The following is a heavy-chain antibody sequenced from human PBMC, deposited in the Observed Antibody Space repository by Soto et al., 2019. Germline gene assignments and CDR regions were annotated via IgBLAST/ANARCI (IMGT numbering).Heavy chain of an antibody. Sequence: EVQLVESGGGLVQPGGSLRLSCAASGFSFSTYWMSWVRQVPGAGPEWVANIKADGSETYYVDSVRGRFTISRDNVKTSLFLQLNNLRAEDTAVYYCAKGGHIDFCGQGTLVTVSS. CDR1: GFSFSTYW. CDR3: AKGGHIDF. V-gene: IGHV3-7*03. J-gene: IGHJ4*02. CDR2: IKADGSET. D-gene: IGHD3-16*01.